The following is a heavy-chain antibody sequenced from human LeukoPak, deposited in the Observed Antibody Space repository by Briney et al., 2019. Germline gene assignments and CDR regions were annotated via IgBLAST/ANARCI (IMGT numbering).Heavy chain of an antibody. D-gene: IGHD4-17*01. CDR1: GGSFSGYY. V-gene: IGHV4-34*01. Sequence: SETLSLTCAVYGGSFSGYYWSWIRQPPGKGLEWIGEINHSGSTNYNPSLKSRVTISVDTSKNQFSLKLSSVTAADTAVYYCASGGDDYGDYVDYWGQGTLVTVSS. J-gene: IGHJ4*02. CDR3: ASGGDDYGDYVDY. CDR2: INHSGST.